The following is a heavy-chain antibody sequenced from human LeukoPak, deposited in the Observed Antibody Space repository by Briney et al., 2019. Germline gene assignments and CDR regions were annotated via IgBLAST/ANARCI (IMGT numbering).Heavy chain of an antibody. V-gene: IGHV3-21*01. Sequence: GGSLRLSCAASGFTFSSYSMNWVRPAPGKGLEWVSSISSSSSYIYYADSVKGRFTISRDNAKNSLYLQMNSLRAEDTAVYYCASGSRRWYRWNFDYWGQGTLVTVSS. CDR1: GFTFSSYS. D-gene: IGHD4-23*01. J-gene: IGHJ4*02. CDR3: ASGSRRWYRWNFDY. CDR2: ISSSSSYI.